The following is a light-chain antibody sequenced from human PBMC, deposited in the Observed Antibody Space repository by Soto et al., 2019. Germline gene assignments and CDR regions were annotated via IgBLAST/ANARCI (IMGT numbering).Light chain of an antibody. V-gene: IGLV2-23*02. J-gene: IGLJ3*02. CDR3: CSYAGSYSWV. Sequence: QSALTQPASVSGSPGQSITISCTGTSSDVGSYNFVSWYQRHPGKAPKLLIYEVSQRPSGVSNRFSGSKSGNTASLTISGLQAEDEADYYCCSYAGSYSWVFGGGTKLTVL. CDR1: SSDVGSYNF. CDR2: EVS.